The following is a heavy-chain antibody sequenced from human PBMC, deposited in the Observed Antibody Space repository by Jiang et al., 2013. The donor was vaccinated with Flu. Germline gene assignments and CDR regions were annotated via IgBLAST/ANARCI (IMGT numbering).Heavy chain of an antibody. V-gene: IGHV1-46*01. D-gene: IGHD4-17*01. CDR2: INPSVGST. CDR3: ARDRRGDYAHWYFDL. Sequence: QLVESGAEVKKPGASVKVSCKASGYTFTSYYIHWVRQAPGQGLEWMGIINPSVGSTTYAQKFQGRLTMTRDTSTTTVYMELSSLRSEDTAVYYCARDRRGDYAHWYFDLWGRGTLVTVSS. CDR1: GYTFTSYY. J-gene: IGHJ2*01.